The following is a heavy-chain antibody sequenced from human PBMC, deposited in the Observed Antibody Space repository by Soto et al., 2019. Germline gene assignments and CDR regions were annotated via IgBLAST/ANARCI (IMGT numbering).Heavy chain of an antibody. V-gene: IGHV3-15*01. CDR1: GFTFSNAW. CDR3: TTGPYDFWSGYGYFDY. CDR2: IKSKTDGGTT. Sequence: GGSLRLSCAASGFTFSNAWMSWFRQAPGKGLEWVGRIKSKTDGGTTDYAAPVKGRFTISRDDSKNTLYLQMNSLKTEDTAVYYCTTGPYDFWSGYGYFDYWGQGTLVTVSS. D-gene: IGHD3-3*01. J-gene: IGHJ4*02.